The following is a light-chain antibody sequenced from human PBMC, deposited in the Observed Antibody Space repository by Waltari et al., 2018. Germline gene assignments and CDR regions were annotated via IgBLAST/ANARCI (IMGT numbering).Light chain of an antibody. V-gene: IGKV1-5*03. J-gene: IGKJ4*02. CDR1: QNIRTC. CDR2: TAS. CDR3: QQYYTYPVA. Sequence: IQMTQSPSTLSASVGDRVTITCRASQNIRTCLAWYQQKPGKAPNLLIYTASTLLSGVPSRFSGSGSGTEFTLTINSLQPEDSATYYCQQYYTYPVAFGRGTKVEI.